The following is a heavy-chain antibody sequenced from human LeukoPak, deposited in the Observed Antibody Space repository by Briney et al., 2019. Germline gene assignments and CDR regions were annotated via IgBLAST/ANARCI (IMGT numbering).Heavy chain of an antibody. J-gene: IGHJ1*01. D-gene: IGHD3-22*01. CDR2: ISGSGGST. CDR1: GFTFSSYA. V-gene: IGHV3-23*01. Sequence: PGGSLRLSXAASGFTFSSYAMSWVRQAPGKGLEWVSAISGSGGSTYYADSVKGRFTISRDNSKNTLYLQMNSLRAEDTAVYYCAIPDSSGWWSFYFQHWGQGTLVTVSS. CDR3: AIPDSSGWWSFYFQH.